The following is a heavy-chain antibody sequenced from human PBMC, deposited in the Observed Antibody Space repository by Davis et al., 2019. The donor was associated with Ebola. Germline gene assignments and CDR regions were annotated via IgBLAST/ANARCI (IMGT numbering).Heavy chain of an antibody. CDR2: ISAYNGNT. J-gene: IGHJ5*02. Sequence: ASVTVPCKASCYTFTSSGISWVRQAPGQGLEWMGWISAYNGNTNYAQKLQGRVTMTTDTSTSTAYMELRSLRSDDTAVYYCARAVPRGYVFNWFDPWGQGTLVTVSS. V-gene: IGHV1-18*01. D-gene: IGHD5-18*01. CDR3: ARAVPRGYVFNWFDP. CDR1: CYTFTSSG.